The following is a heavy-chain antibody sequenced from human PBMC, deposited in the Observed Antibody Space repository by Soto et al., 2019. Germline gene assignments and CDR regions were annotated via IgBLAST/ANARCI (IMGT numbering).Heavy chain of an antibody. J-gene: IGHJ6*02. D-gene: IGHD3-22*01. V-gene: IGHV3-30*04. Sequence: QPWGSLRLSCAASGITFTMNWVRQAPGKGLEWVAVIPYDGTNTYYADSVKGRFTVSRDNSKNTLYLQMNSLTTDDTAVYYCARDQEIITGRGGMDVWGPGKTVTVSS. CDR1: GITFT. CDR2: IPYDGTNT. CDR3: ARDQEIITGRGGMDV.